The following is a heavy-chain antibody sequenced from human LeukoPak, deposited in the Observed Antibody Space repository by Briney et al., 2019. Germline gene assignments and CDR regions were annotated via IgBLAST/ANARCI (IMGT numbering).Heavy chain of an antibody. CDR2: IFYSGST. CDR1: SGSISTSNYY. V-gene: IGHV4-39*07. J-gene: IGHJ4*02. Sequence: PSETLSLTCTVSSGSISTSNYYWGWVRQPPGKALEWIGNIFYSGSTYYSPSLKSRVTISVDTSKYQFSLKLSSVTAADTAVYYCGVDPANFIAAADTSDYWGQGTLVTVSS. CDR3: GVDPANFIAAADTSDY. D-gene: IGHD6-13*01.